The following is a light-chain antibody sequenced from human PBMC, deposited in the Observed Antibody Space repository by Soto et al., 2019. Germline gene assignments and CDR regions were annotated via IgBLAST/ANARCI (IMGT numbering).Light chain of an antibody. CDR2: AAS. CDR3: QQSYSNTLS. J-gene: IGKJ4*01. Sequence: EIVLTQSPATLSLSPGERATLSCRASQSISTGYLAWYQQKPGQSPRLVIYAASSRATGIPDRFSGSGSGTDFTLTISRLEPEDFAVYYCQQSYSNTLSFGGGTRV. V-gene: IGKV3D-20*02. CDR1: QSISTGY.